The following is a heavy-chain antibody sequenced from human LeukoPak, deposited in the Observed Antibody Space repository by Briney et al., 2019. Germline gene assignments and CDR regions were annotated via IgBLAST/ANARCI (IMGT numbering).Heavy chain of an antibody. CDR1: GFTFSSYT. J-gene: IGHJ4*02. Sequence: PGGSLRLSCAASGFTFSSYTMSWVRQAPGKGLEWVSIISDNGGSTYYADSVKGRFTISRDNSKNTLYLQMNSLRAEDTAVYYCAKVPSYYYDSSGFDYWGQGTLVTVSS. CDR3: AKVPSYYYDSSGFDY. V-gene: IGHV3-23*01. D-gene: IGHD3-22*01. CDR2: ISDNGGST.